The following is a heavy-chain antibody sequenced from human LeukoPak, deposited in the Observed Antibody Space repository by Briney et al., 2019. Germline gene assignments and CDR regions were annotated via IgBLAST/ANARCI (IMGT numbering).Heavy chain of an antibody. Sequence: GASVKVSCKASGYTFTSYYMHWVRQAPGQGLEWMGIINPSGGSTSYAQKFQGRVTMTRDMSTSTVYMELSSLRSEDTAVYYCARNSIAAADPYNWFDPWGQGTLVTVSS. J-gene: IGHJ5*02. V-gene: IGHV1-46*01. CDR3: ARNSIAAADPYNWFDP. D-gene: IGHD6-13*01. CDR1: GYTFTSYY. CDR2: INPSGGST.